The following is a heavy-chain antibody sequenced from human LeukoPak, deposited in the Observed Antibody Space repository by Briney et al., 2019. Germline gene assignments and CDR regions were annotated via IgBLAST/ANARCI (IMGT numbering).Heavy chain of an antibody. D-gene: IGHD6-19*01. J-gene: IGHJ4*02. Sequence: GASVKVSCKASGYTFTSYYMHWVRQAPGQGLEWMGIINPSGGSTSYAQKFQSRVTMTRDTSTSTVYMEPSSLRSEDTAVYYCARGLGIAVAGLYFDYWGQGTLVTVSS. CDR3: ARGLGIAVAGLYFDY. CDR2: INPSGGST. CDR1: GYTFTSYY. V-gene: IGHV1-46*01.